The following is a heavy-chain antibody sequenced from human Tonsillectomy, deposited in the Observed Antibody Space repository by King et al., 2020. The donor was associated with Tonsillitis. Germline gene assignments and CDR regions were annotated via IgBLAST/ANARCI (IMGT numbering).Heavy chain of an antibody. J-gene: IGHJ3*01. D-gene: IGHD2-8*01. Sequence: VRLVESGGGVVQPEGSLRLSCAASGFAFDSYWMAWVRQAPGKGLEWVANIKGDASKKNFVDSVRGRFTISRDNSKNSLYLQMDSLRFEDTAVYYCVRDANFHINGVYYDVFDLWGQGTMVTVSS. CDR1: GFAFDSYW. V-gene: IGHV3-7*01. CDR3: VRDANFHINGVYYDVFDL. CDR2: IKGDASKK.